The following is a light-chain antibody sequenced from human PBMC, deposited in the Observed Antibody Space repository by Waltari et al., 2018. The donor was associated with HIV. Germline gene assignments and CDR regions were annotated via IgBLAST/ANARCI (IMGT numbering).Light chain of an antibody. Sequence: DIVMTQSPDSLAVSLGDRATITCNSSQSLLYSSSTQNYLAWFQHKSGQPPKLLLYWAFNRQSGVPDRFTGSGSGTDFTLTTSSLQAEDVAVYYCQQYYSMPFTFGQGTKLEI. CDR2: WAF. CDR1: QSLLYSSSTQNY. CDR3: QQYYSMPFT. J-gene: IGKJ2*01. V-gene: IGKV4-1*01.